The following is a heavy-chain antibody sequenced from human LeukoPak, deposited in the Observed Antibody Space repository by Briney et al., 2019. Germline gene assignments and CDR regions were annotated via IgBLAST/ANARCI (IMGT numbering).Heavy chain of an antibody. CDR2: IYYSGST. Sequence: PPETLSPTRTVSGGSISSSSYYWGWIRQPPGKGLEWIGSIYYSGSTYYNPSLKSRVTISVDTSKNQFSLKLNSVTAADTAVYYCAGRRSRGTQDWGQGTLVTVSS. CDR1: GGSISSSSYY. D-gene: IGHD3-10*01. V-gene: IGHV4-39*01. J-gene: IGHJ4*02. CDR3: AGRRSRGTQD.